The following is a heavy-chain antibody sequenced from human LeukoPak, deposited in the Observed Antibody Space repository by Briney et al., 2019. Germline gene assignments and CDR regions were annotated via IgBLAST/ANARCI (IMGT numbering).Heavy chain of an antibody. CDR1: GGSISSGSYY. D-gene: IGHD2-8*01. Sequence: SQTLSLTCTVAGGSISSGSYYWSWLRQPAGKGLEWIGRIYTSGSTNYNPSLKSRVTISVDTSKNQFSLKLSSVTAADTAVYYCARVAHGDYYYYYMDVWGKGTTVTVSS. V-gene: IGHV4-61*02. J-gene: IGHJ6*03. CDR3: ARVAHGDYYYYYMDV. CDR2: IYTSGST.